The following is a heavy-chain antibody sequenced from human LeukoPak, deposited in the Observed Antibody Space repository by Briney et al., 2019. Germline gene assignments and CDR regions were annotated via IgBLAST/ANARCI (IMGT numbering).Heavy chain of an antibody. CDR3: ARRIAAAHDY. V-gene: IGHV1-69*06. CDR2: IIPIFGTA. D-gene: IGHD6-13*01. J-gene: IGHJ4*02. CDR1: GGTFSSYA. Sequence: GSSVKVSCKASGGTFSSYAISWVRQAPGQGLEWMGGIIPIFGTANYAQKFQGRVTITADKSTSTAHMELSSLRSEDTAVYYCARRIAAAHDYWGQGTLVTVSS.